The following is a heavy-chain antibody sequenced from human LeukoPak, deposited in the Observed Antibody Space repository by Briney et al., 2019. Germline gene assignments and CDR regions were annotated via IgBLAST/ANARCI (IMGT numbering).Heavy chain of an antibody. CDR3: ARLEMATIMGAFDI. CDR1: GGSVSGYY. Sequence: SETLSLTCAVYGGSVSGYYWSWIRQPPGKGLEWIGEINHSGSTNYNPSLKSRVTISVDTSKNQFSLKLSSVTAADTAVYYCARLEMATIMGAFDIWGQGTMVTVSS. D-gene: IGHD5-24*01. J-gene: IGHJ3*02. CDR2: INHSGST. V-gene: IGHV4-34*01.